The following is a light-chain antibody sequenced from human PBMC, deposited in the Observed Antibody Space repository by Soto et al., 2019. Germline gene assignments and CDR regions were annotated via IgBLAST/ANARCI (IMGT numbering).Light chain of an antibody. J-gene: IGKJ2*01. CDR1: QSVSSSY. Sequence: EIVLTQSPGTLSLSPGERATLSCRASQSVSSSYLAWYQQKPGQAPRLLIYGASSRATGIPDRFSGSGSGTDFTLTISRREPEDFAVYYCQQYGSSPGTCGQGTKLEIK. CDR3: QQYGSSPGT. V-gene: IGKV3-20*01. CDR2: GAS.